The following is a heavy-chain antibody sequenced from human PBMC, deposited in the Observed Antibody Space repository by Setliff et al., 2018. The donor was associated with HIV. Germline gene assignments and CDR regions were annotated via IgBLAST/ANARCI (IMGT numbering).Heavy chain of an antibody. Sequence: SETLSLTCNVSGGSISTSSYYWIWVRQPPGEGLEWIGNIYSSGITNYNPSLKSRLTISLDTSKNQFSLQVTSVTAADTAVYYCARDPYCPNTCYEDFTFDSWGQGTLVTVSS. CDR2: IYSSGIT. CDR1: GGSISTSSYY. CDR3: ARDPYCPNTCYEDFTFDS. D-gene: IGHD2-8*01. V-gene: IGHV4-39*07. J-gene: IGHJ4*02.